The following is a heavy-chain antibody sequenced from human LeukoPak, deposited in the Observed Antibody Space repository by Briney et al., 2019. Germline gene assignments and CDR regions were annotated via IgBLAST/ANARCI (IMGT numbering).Heavy chain of an antibody. CDR2: ISTSSTYI. V-gene: IGHV3-21*01. Sequence: PGGSLRLSCVASGFTFSSYSMSWVRQAPGKGLEWVSSISTSSTYIFYADSVKGRFTISRDNSKNTLYLQMNSLRAEDTAVYYCATQVGLTGYYYYYMDVWGKGTTVTVSS. D-gene: IGHD3-9*01. CDR1: GFTFSSYS. J-gene: IGHJ6*03. CDR3: ATQVGLTGYYYYYMDV.